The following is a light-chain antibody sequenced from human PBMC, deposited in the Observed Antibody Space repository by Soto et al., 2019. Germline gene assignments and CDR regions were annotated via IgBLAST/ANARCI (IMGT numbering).Light chain of an antibody. Sequence: EIVLTQSPGTLSLSPGERATLSCRASQRVSSSYLAWYQQKPGQAPRLLIYGASSRATGIPDRFCGSGSGTDFTLTISRLEPEEFAVYFCQRYGSSPPFTFGQGTKVEI. CDR2: GAS. V-gene: IGKV3-20*01. CDR1: QRVSSSY. J-gene: IGKJ2*01. CDR3: QRYGSSPPFT.